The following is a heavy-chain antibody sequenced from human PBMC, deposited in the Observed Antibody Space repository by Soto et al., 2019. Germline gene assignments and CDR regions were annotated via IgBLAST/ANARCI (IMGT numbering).Heavy chain of an antibody. D-gene: IGHD2-15*01. CDR1: GFTFSSYG. CDR3: ARDSGPLVF. CDR2: IWYDGSNK. J-gene: IGHJ4*02. V-gene: IGHV3-33*01. Sequence: QVQLVESGGGVVQPGRSLRLSCAASGFTFSSYGMHWVRQAPGKGLEWVAVIWYDGSNKYYADSVKGRFTISRDNSKNTLYLQMNSMGAVDTAVYYCARDSGPLVFWGQGTLVNVAS.